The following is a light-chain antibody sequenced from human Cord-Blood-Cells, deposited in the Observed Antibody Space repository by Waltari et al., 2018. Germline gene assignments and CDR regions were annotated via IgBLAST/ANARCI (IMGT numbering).Light chain of an antibody. CDR2: DAS. Sequence: DIQMTQSPSSLSASVGDRVTITCQASQDISNYLNWYQQKPEKAPKLLIDDASNLETGVPSRFSGSGSGTDFTFTISSLQPEDIATYYYQQYDNLPYTFGQGTKLEIK. CDR3: QQYDNLPYT. V-gene: IGKV1-33*01. J-gene: IGKJ2*01. CDR1: QDISNY.